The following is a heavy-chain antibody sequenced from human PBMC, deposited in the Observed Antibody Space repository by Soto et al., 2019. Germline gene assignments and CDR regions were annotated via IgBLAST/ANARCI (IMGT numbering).Heavy chain of an antibody. Sequence: GESLRLSCAASGFTFSSYSMNWVRQAPGKGLEWVSSISSSSSYIYYADSVKGRFTISRDNAKNSLYLQMNSLRAEDTAVYYCARDPRAGTHYWGQGTLVTVSS. CDR1: GFTFSSYS. CDR3: ARDPRAGTHY. V-gene: IGHV3-21*01. J-gene: IGHJ4*02. CDR2: ISSSSSYI. D-gene: IGHD6-13*01.